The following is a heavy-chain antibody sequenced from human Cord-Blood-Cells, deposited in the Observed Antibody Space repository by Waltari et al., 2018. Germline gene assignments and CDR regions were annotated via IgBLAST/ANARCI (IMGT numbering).Heavy chain of an antibody. J-gene: IGHJ3*02. Sequence: QLQLQESGSGLVKPSQTLSLTCAVPGGSISSGGYSWSVLRQPPGKGLEWIGYIYHSGSTYYNPSLKSRVTISVDRSKNQFSLKLSSVTAADTAVYYCARGVAARGPPDAFDIWGQGTMVTVSS. CDR1: GGSISSGGYS. CDR3: ARGVAARGPPDAFDI. D-gene: IGHD6-6*01. V-gene: IGHV4-30-2*01. CDR2: IYHSGST.